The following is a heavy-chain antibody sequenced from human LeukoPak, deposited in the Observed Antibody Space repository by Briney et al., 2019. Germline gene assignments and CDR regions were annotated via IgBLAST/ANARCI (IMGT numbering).Heavy chain of an antibody. CDR2: IYTSGST. CDR3: ARRAGAYSHPYDY. CDR1: GGSISSGSYY. V-gene: IGHV4-61*02. Sequence: SETLSLTCTVSGGSISSGSYYWSWIRQPAGKGLEWIGRIYTSGSTNYNPSLKSRVTISVDTSKNQFSLTLSSVTAADTAVYYCARRAGAYSHPYDYWGQGTLVTVSS. J-gene: IGHJ4*02. D-gene: IGHD4/OR15-4a*01.